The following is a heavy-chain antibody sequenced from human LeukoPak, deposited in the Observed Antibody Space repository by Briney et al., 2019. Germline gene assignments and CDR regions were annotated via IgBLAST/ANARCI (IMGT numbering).Heavy chain of an antibody. D-gene: IGHD5-18*01. CDR3: ARLYTAMVSRYYYYGMDV. Sequence: PSETLSLTCAVSGGSISSGGYYWSWIRQPPGKGLEWIGRIYTSGSTNYNPSLKSRVTMSVDTSKNQFSLKLSSVTAADTAVYYCARLYTAMVSRYYYYGMDVWGQGTTVTVSS. CDR2: IYTSGST. V-gene: IGHV4-61*02. CDR1: GGSISSGGYY. J-gene: IGHJ6*02.